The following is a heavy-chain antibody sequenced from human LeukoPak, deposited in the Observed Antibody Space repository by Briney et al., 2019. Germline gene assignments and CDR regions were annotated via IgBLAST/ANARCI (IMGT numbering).Heavy chain of an antibody. D-gene: IGHD3-16*02. V-gene: IGHV4-34*01. CDR3: ASHYSSGSYRYTGSFDY. Sequence: TSETLSLTCAVFGGSFSDYYWTWIRQPPGKGLEWIGEINHSGSTNYNSSLKSRLSISVDTSKNQFSLKLNSVTAADAALYYCASHYSSGSYRYTGSFDYWGQGNLVTVSS. CDR2: INHSGST. CDR1: GGSFSDYY. J-gene: IGHJ4*02.